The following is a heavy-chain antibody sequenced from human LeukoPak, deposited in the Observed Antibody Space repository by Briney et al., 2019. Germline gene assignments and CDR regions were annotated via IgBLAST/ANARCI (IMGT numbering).Heavy chain of an antibody. CDR3: ARSGGLWSGYQHYYYYGMDV. J-gene: IGHJ6*02. CDR2: INSDGSST. Sequence: PGGSLRLSCAASGFTFSSYWMHWVRQAPGKGLVWVSRINSDGSSTSYADSVKGRFTISRDNAKNTLYLQMNSLRAEDTAVYYCARSGGLWSGYQHYYYYGMDVWGQGTTVTVSS. CDR1: GFTFSSYW. D-gene: IGHD3-3*01. V-gene: IGHV3-74*01.